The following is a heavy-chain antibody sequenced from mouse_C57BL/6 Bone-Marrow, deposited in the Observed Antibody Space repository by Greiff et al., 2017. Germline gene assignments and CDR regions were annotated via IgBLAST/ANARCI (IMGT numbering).Heavy chain of an antibody. J-gene: IGHJ2*01. CDR3: AREDVITTVAPYYFDY. V-gene: IGHV1-52*01. CDR2: IDPSDSET. D-gene: IGHD1-1*01. Sequence: QVQLQQPGAELVRPGSSVKLSCKASGYTFTSYWMQWVKQRPIQGLEWIGNIDPSDSETHYNQKFKDKATLTVDKSSSTAYMQLSSLTSEDSAVYYCAREDVITTVAPYYFDYWGQGTTLTVSS. CDR1: GYTFTSYW.